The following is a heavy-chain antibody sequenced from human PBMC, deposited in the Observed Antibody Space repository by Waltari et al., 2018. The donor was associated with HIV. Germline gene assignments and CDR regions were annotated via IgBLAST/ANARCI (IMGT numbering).Heavy chain of an antibody. CDR3: ARAVSGAYRTSWFDP. Sequence: QVVLVESGPGPIKTSETLSLTCAVPGGSITTYNWWSWVRQSPGKGLEWIGETYHSGSTNYNPSLRSRVTISIDKSKNQFSLRLTSVTAADTAIYYCARAVSGAYRTSWFDPWGQGTLVTVSS. CDR2: TYHSGST. J-gene: IGHJ5*02. CDR1: GGSITTYNW. D-gene: IGHD2-15*01. V-gene: IGHV4-4*02.